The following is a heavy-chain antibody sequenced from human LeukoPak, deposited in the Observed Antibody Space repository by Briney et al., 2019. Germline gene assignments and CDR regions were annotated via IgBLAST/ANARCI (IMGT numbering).Heavy chain of an antibody. J-gene: IGHJ4*02. CDR1: GFTFSSYG. CDR2: ISYDGSNK. Sequence: GGTLRLSCAASGFTFSSYGMSWVRQAPGKGLEWVSVISYDGSNKYYTNSVKGRFTISRDNPKNTLYLQMNSLRAEDTAVYYCAKDGYSGNSFDYWGQGTLVTVSS. D-gene: IGHD4-23*01. V-gene: IGHV3-30*18. CDR3: AKDGYSGNSFDY.